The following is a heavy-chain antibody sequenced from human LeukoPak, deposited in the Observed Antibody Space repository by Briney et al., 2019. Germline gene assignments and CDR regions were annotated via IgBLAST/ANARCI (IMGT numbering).Heavy chain of an antibody. V-gene: IGHV3-21*01. Sequence: GGSLRLSCAASGFTFSSYSMNWVRQAPGKGLEWVSSISSSSSYIYYADSVKGRFTISRDNAKNSLYLQMKGLSAEDTAVYYCAREWGYSGYGTHFDYWGQGTLVTVSS. J-gene: IGHJ4*02. D-gene: IGHD5-12*01. CDR3: AREWGYSGYGTHFDY. CDR2: ISSSSSYI. CDR1: GFTFSSYS.